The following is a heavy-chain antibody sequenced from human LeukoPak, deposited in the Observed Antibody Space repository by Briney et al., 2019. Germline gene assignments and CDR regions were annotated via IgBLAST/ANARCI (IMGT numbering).Heavy chain of an antibody. CDR1: GGSISSYY. Sequence: NPSETLSLTCTVSGGSISSYYWSWIRQPAGKGLEWIGRIYTSGSTNYNPSLKSRVTMSVDTSKNQFPLKLSSVTAADTAVYYCARDRSNIVVVPAALSNWFDPWGQGTLVTVSS. CDR2: IYTSGST. V-gene: IGHV4-4*07. J-gene: IGHJ5*02. D-gene: IGHD2-2*01. CDR3: ARDRSNIVVVPAALSNWFDP.